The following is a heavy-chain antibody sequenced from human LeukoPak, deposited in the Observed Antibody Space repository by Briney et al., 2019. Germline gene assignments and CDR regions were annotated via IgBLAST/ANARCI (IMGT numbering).Heavy chain of an antibody. CDR1: GYTFTSYG. Sequence: GASVKVSCKASGYTFTSYGIGWVRQAPGQGLEWMGWISAYNGNTNYAQKLQGRVTMTTDTSTSTAYMELRSLRSDDTAVYYCASNPVVPAAMGEYYYYGMDVWGQGTTVTVSS. J-gene: IGHJ6*02. V-gene: IGHV1-18*04. CDR3: ASNPVVPAAMGEYYYYGMDV. D-gene: IGHD2-2*01. CDR2: ISAYNGNT.